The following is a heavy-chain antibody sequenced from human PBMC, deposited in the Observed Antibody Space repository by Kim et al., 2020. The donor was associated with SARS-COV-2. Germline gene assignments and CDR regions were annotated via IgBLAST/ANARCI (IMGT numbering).Heavy chain of an antibody. CDR2: IYYSGST. V-gene: IGHV4-59*13. J-gene: IGHJ4*02. CDR1: GGSISSYY. D-gene: IGHD5-12*01. CDR3: ARGTGEMATKG. Sequence: SETLSLTCTVSGGSISSYYWSWIRQPPGKGLEWIGYIYYSGSTNYNPSLKSRVTISVDTSKNQFSLKLSSVTAADTAVYYCARGTGEMATKGWGQGTLVTVSS.